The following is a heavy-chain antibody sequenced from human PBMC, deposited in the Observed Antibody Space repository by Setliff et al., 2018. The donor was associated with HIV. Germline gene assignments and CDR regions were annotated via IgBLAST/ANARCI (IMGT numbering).Heavy chain of an antibody. Sequence: PGGSLRLSCEASGFTFGDYYMIWIRQTPEKGLEWVSDISRDGRITFYRDSVKGRFTISRDNTKNSLYLQMNSLRVEDTAVYYCARDGGLRGYSYGWPDYWGQGTLVTVSS. D-gene: IGHD5-18*01. V-gene: IGHV3-11*04. CDR1: GFTFGDYY. J-gene: IGHJ4*02. CDR3: ARDGGLRGYSYGWPDY. CDR2: ISRDGRIT.